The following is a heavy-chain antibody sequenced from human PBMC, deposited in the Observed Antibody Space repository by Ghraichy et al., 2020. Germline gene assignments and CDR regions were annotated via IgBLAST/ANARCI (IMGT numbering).Heavy chain of an antibody. Sequence: SETLSLTCTVSGGSISSSSYYWGWIRQPPGKGLEWIGSIYYSGSTYYNPSLKSRVTISVDTSKNQFSLKLSSVTAADTAVYYCATIVVVTPSEGYYYYYMDVWGKGTTVTVSS. D-gene: IGHD2-21*02. CDR3: ATIVVVTPSEGYYYYYMDV. CDR2: IYYSGST. CDR1: GGSISSSSYY. V-gene: IGHV4-39*01. J-gene: IGHJ6*03.